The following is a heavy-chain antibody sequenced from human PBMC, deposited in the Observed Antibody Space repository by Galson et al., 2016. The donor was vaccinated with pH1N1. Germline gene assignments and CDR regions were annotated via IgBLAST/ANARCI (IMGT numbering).Heavy chain of an antibody. CDR1: GFSFSTYG. V-gene: IGHV3-23*01. Sequence: SLRLSCAASGFSFSTYGMRWVRQAPGKGLEWVSSITGSGGNTYDTDSVKGRFTISRDNARNTLYLQMNSLRAEDTAVYYCARIVWSDHYNGMDVWGQGTTVTVSS. CDR2: ITGSGGNT. J-gene: IGHJ6*02. CDR3: ARIVWSDHYNGMDV. D-gene: IGHD2-21*01.